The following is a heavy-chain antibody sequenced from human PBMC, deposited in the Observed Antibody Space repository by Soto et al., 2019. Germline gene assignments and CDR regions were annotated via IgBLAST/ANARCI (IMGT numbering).Heavy chain of an antibody. J-gene: IGHJ6*02. CDR2: IKQDGSEK. D-gene: IGHD3-16*01. CDR1: GFTFSSYW. V-gene: IGHV3-7*01. Sequence: GSLRLSCAASGFTFSSYWMSWVRQAPGKGLEWVANIKQDGSEKYYVDSVKGRFTISRDNAKNSLYLQMNSLRAEDTAVYYCARKGKYYDSGGMDVRGQGTTLTVSS. CDR3: ARKGKYYDSGGMDV.